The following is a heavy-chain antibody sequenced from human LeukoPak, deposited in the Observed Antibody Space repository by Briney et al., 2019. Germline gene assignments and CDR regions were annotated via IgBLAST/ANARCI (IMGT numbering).Heavy chain of an antibody. CDR2: IYISEST. Sequence: SETLSLTCTVSGASISNYYWSWIRQPAGKGLEWIGRIYISESTNYNPSLKSRVTMSVDTSKNQFSLKLRSVTAADTAVYYCARDPDYYDSSGYRYWGQGTLVTVSS. J-gene: IGHJ4*02. D-gene: IGHD3-22*01. CDR3: ARDPDYYDSSGYRY. V-gene: IGHV4-4*07. CDR1: GASISNYY.